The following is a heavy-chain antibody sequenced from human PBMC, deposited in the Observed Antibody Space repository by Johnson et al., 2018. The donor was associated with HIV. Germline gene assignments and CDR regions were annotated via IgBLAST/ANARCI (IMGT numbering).Heavy chain of an antibody. CDR2: FTWDGDRT. J-gene: IGHJ3*02. V-gene: IGHV3-23*04. D-gene: IGHD3-9*01. CDR3: AREIQYFTAFDI. CDR1: RFTFSSYA. Sequence: VQLVESGGGLVQPGGSLRLSCAASRFTFSSYAMSWVRQAPGKGLEWVSGFTWDGDRTAYADSVKGRFTLSRDNSKNTLYLQMDSLRPEDTAVYYCAREIQYFTAFDIWGQGTMVTVSS.